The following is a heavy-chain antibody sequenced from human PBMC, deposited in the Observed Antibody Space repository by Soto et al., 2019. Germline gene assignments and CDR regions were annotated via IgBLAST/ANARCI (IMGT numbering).Heavy chain of an antibody. V-gene: IGHV4-34*01. D-gene: IGHD3-22*01. Sequence: ETLSLTCSAHGASFSGYYWSGIRQPPGKGLEWIGEINHSGSTNYNPSLKSRVTISVDTSKNQFSLKPSSVNAADTAVYYCARGPTYYYDSSGYSLDYWGQGTLVTVYS. CDR2: INHSGST. CDR1: GASFSGYY. CDR3: ARGPTYYYDSSGYSLDY. J-gene: IGHJ4*02.